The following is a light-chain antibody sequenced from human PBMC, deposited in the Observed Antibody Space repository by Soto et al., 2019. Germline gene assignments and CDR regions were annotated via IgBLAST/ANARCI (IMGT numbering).Light chain of an antibody. CDR2: EVY. CDR3: ISYIPSTTTHWV. J-gene: IGLJ3*02. V-gene: IGLV2-14*01. CDR1: NSDVGGYDR. Sequence: QSVLTQPASVSGSPGQSITIPCTGTNSDVGGYDRVSWYQHHPGKAPKLLIFEVYNRPSGISGRFTGSKSGDTASLTISGLQAEDEADYYCISYIPSTTTHWVFGGGTKVTVL.